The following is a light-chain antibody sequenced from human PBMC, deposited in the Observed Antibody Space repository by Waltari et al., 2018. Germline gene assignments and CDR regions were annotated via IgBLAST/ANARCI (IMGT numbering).Light chain of an antibody. J-gene: IGLJ1*01. CDR1: SSDIGSYHF. Sequence: QSALTQPRSVSGSPGQSVTISCTGTSSDIGSYHFVSWYQQQSGKAPKVIIYDVHERPSGFPYRFSDSRSGNAASRTISRLQADDEGEYYCCAYAGSNIFVFGVGTQLTVL. CDR2: DVH. V-gene: IGLV2-11*01. CDR3: CAYAGSNIFV.